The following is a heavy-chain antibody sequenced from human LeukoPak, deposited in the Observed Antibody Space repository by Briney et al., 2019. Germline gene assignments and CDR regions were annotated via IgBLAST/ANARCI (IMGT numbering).Heavy chain of an antibody. J-gene: IGHJ6*04. CDR1: GFTFSDYN. CDR2: ISISTENI. D-gene: IGHD3-10*02. V-gene: IGHV3-48*01. Sequence: GGSLRLSCAASGFTFSDYNMNWVRQAPGKGLEWISHISISTENIYYAASVKGRFTISRDNAKNSLYLQMNSLRAEDTAVYYCAELGITMIGGVWGKGTTVTISS. CDR3: AELGITMIGGV.